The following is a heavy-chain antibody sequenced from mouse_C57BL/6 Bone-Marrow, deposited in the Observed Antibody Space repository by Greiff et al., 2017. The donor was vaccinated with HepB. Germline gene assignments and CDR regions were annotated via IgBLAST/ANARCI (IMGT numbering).Heavy chain of an antibody. CDR1: GYTFTSYW. Sequence: QVQLQQPGAELVKPGASVKLSCKASGYTFTSYWMQWVKQRPGQGLEWIGEIDPSDSYTNYNQKFKGKATLTVDTSSSTAYMQLSSLTSEDSAVYYCAKRWLAGGWGYDAWYFDVWGTGTTVTVSS. D-gene: IGHD2-2*01. J-gene: IGHJ1*03. CDR3: AKRWLAGGWGYDAWYFDV. V-gene: IGHV1-50*01. CDR2: IDPSDSYT.